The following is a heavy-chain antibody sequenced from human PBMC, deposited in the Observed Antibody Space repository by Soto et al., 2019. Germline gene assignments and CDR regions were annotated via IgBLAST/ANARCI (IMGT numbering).Heavy chain of an antibody. CDR2: ISYDGTYK. CDR3: ARDRIFDY. J-gene: IGHJ4*02. V-gene: IGHV3-30*03. Sequence: PGGSLRLSCAASGFTFSSYGMDWVRQAPGKGLEWVALISYDGTYKYYADSVKGRFTISRDNSKNTLYLQMNSLRAEDTAVYYCARDRIFDYWGQGTLVTVSS. CDR1: GFTFSSYG.